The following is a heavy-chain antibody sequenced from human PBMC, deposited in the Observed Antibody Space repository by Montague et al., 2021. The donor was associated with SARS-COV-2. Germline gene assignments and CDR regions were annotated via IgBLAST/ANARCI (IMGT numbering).Heavy chain of an antibody. Sequence: SETLSLTCTVSGVSISSSSYYWGWIRQPPGKGLEWIGSIYYSGSTYYNPSLQSRVTISVDTSKNQFSLKLSSVTAADTAVYYCARAVTDWLGYYGMDVWGQGTMVTVSS. CDR3: ARAVTDWLGYYGMDV. J-gene: IGHJ6*02. CDR1: GVSISSSSYY. CDR2: IYYSGST. V-gene: IGHV4-39*01. D-gene: IGHD3-9*01.